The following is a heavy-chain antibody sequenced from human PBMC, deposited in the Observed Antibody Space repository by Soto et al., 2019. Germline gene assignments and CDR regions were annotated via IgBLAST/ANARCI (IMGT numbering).Heavy chain of an antibody. D-gene: IGHD2-8*01. J-gene: IGHJ6*02. Sequence: PGGSLRLSCAASGFTFSSYSMNWVRQAPGKGLEWVSYISSSSSTIYYADSVKGRFTISRDNAKNSLYLQMNSLRDEDTAVYYCARDQGYCTNGVCYSYYYYGMDVWGQGTTVTVSS. CDR2: ISSSSSTI. CDR1: GFTFSSYS. V-gene: IGHV3-48*02. CDR3: ARDQGYCTNGVCYSYYYYGMDV.